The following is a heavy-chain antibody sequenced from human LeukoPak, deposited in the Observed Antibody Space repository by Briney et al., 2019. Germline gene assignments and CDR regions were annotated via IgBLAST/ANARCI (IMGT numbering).Heavy chain of an antibody. CDR2: VYYSGGT. V-gene: IGHV4-59*01. Sequence: PSETLSLTCSFSGVSMSGFYCTWIRQPPGKGLEWIGHVYYSGGTGYTPSLKSRVSMSIDTSNNQFDLKLKSVTAADTAFYYCARGTHAGSLGQYFGSWGQGILVTVSS. CDR3: ARGTHAGSLGQYFGS. J-gene: IGHJ4*02. D-gene: IGHD1-7*01. CDR1: GVSMSGFY.